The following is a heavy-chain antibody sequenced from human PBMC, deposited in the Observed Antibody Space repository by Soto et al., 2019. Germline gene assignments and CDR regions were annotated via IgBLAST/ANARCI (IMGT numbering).Heavy chain of an antibody. D-gene: IGHD1-1*01. CDR2: INLVGSEK. CDR1: GFTFRSDW. J-gene: IGHJ1*01. Sequence: EGQLVESGGGLVQPGGSLRLSCQVSGFTFRSDWMTWVRRAPGKGLEWVANINLVGSEKYYVDAVKGRFTLSRDNAKNSLHLELRDLRANDTAVYYWARGAMAGNEVPGDWGQGTLVTVSS. CDR3: ARGAMAGNEVPGD. V-gene: IGHV3-7*05.